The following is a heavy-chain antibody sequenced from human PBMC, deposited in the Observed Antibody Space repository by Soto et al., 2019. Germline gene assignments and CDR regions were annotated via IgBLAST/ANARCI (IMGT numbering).Heavy chain of an antibody. CDR3: ARQRTSVVTQAYFDV. J-gene: IGHJ4*02. CDR1: GGSIDNSHSF. Sequence: SETLSLTCDVSGGSIDNSHSFWGWVRQPPGRGLEFLGSVYYSGSTYNNPSLRSRVSMSIDTSKDQFSLKLKSVTAADTALYFCARQRTSVVTQAYFDVWGPGSLVTVSS. CDR2: VYYSGST. V-gene: IGHV4-39*01. D-gene: IGHD2-21*02.